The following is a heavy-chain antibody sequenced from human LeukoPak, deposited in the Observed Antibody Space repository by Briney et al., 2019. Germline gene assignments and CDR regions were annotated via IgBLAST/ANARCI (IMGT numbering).Heavy chain of an antibody. V-gene: IGHV4-59*12. CDR1: YGSINSYY. CDR3: AGGSFDFWSGYYPY. Sequence: PSEILSLLCTVSYGSINSYYCSWCLQPPGKGLEWIGYIYYSGSTNYNPSLRSRVTILVDKSKNQFSLKLRSMTAADTAVYYCAGGSFDFWSGYYPYWGQGTLVTVSA. D-gene: IGHD3-3*01. CDR2: IYYSGST. J-gene: IGHJ4*02.